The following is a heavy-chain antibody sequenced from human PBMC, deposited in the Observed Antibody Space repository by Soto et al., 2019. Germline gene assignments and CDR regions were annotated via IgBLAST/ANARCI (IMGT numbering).Heavy chain of an antibody. Sequence: EVLLVQSGAEVKKAGESLKISCKGSGYDFPGYWIVWVRQMPGKGLEWMGMIYPGDSQTRYSPSFQGQVTISADKSISTASLQWSSLKASDTAMYYCARYNAPSLAGNWFDPWGQGTLVTVSS. CDR3: ARYNAPSLAGNWFDP. CDR2: IYPGDSQT. J-gene: IGHJ5*02. CDR1: GYDFPGYW. D-gene: IGHD1-20*01. V-gene: IGHV5-51*01.